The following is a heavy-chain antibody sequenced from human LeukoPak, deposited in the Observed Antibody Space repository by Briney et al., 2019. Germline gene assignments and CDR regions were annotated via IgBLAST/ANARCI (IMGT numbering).Heavy chain of an antibody. Sequence: KPSETLSLTCTVTDGSISSYYWCWIRQPAGKGLEWIGRIYTSGSTNYNPSLKSRVTISVDKSKNQFSLKLSSVTAADTAVYYCARSRLITIFGVVTPTGDAFDIWGQGTMVTVSS. V-gene: IGHV4-4*07. CDR1: DGSISSYY. CDR3: ARSRLITIFGVVTPTGDAFDI. J-gene: IGHJ3*02. CDR2: IYTSGST. D-gene: IGHD3-3*01.